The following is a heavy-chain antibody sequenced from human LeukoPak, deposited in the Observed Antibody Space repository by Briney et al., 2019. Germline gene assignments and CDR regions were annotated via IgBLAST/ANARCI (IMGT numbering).Heavy chain of an antibody. CDR3: ARSQSGDGYNYDY. J-gene: IGHJ4*02. V-gene: IGHV3-30-3*01. Sequence: GGSLRLFCAASGSTFSSYAMHWVRQAPGKGLEWVAVISYDGSNKYYADSVKGRFTISRDNSKNTLYLQMNSLRAEDTAVYYCARSQSGDGYNYDYWGQGTLVTVSS. D-gene: IGHD5-24*01. CDR2: ISYDGSNK. CDR1: GSTFSSYA.